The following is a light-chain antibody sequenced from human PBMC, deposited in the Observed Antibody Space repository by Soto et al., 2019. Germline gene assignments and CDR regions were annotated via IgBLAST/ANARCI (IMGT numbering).Light chain of an antibody. CDR1: LSVGNN. Sequence: EIVMTQFPVTLSVSPGERATLSCRASLSVGNNLAWYQQKPGQAPRLLIYGASTRATGIPARFSGSGSGTEFTLTISSLQSEDFAVYYCHHYNDWPQTFGQGTKLEI. CDR2: GAS. CDR3: HHYNDWPQT. V-gene: IGKV3-15*01. J-gene: IGKJ2*01.